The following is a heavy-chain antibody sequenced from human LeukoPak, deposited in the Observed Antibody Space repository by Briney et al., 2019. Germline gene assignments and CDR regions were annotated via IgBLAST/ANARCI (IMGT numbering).Heavy chain of an antibody. J-gene: IGHJ6*02. CDR1: GFTFSNAW. CDR2: IRSKTDGGTT. V-gene: IGHV3-15*01. CDR3: TTVSYYYYGMDV. Sequence: NPGGSLRLSCAASGFTFSNAWMSWVRQAPGKGLEWVGRIRSKTDGGTTDYAAPVKGRFTISRDDSKNTLYLQMNSLKTEDTAVYYCTTVSYYYYGMDVWGQGTTVTVSS.